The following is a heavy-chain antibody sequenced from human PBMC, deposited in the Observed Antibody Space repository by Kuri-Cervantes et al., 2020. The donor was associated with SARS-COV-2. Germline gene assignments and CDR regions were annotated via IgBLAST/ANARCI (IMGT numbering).Heavy chain of an antibody. V-gene: IGHV4-34*01. J-gene: IGHJ3*02. Sequence: SQTLSLTCAVYGGSFSGYYWSWIRQPPGKGLEWIGEINHSGSTSYNPSLKSRVTISVDTSKNQFSLKLSSVTAADTAVYYCARAYYDFWSGYFLSDAFDIWGQGTMVTVSS. D-gene: IGHD3-3*01. CDR1: GGSFSGYY. CDR2: INHSGST. CDR3: ARAYYDFWSGYFLSDAFDI.